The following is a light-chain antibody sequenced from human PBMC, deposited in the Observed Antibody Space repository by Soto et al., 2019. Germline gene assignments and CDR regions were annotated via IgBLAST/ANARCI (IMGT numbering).Light chain of an antibody. V-gene: IGKV3D-15*01. CDR2: GAS. CDR3: QQRSNWPIT. CDR1: QSISSK. Sequence: EIVMTQSPATLSVSPGERSTLSCRASQSISSKLVWYQQKPGQAPRLLIYGASIRAIGIPDRFSGSGSGTEFTLTISSLQSEDFAVYYCQQRSNWPITFGQGTRLEIK. J-gene: IGKJ5*01.